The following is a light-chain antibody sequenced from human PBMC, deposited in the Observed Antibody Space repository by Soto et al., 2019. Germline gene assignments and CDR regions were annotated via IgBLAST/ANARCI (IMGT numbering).Light chain of an antibody. CDR2: GAS. V-gene: IGKV3-15*01. CDR3: QQYNNWPPWT. Sequence: EIVLTQSPGTLSLSPGERATLSCRASQSVRSNLAWYQQKPGQAPRLLIYGASTRATGIPARFSGSGSGTEFTLTISSLQSEDFAVYYCQQYNNWPPWTFGQGTKVDIK. J-gene: IGKJ1*01. CDR1: QSVRSN.